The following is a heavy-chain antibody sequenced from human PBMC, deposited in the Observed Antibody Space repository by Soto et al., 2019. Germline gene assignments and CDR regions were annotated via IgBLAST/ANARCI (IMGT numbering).Heavy chain of an antibody. CDR3: ARGGVEWELNSAFDY. J-gene: IGHJ4*02. V-gene: IGHV1-69*02. Sequence: QVQLVQSGAEVKKPGSSVKVSCKASGGTFSSYTISWVRQAPGQGLEWMGRIIPILGIANYAQKFQGRVTITADKATSTAYMELSSLRSEDTAVYYCARGGVEWELNSAFDYWGQGTLVTVSS. D-gene: IGHD1-26*01. CDR2: IIPILGIA. CDR1: GGTFSSYT.